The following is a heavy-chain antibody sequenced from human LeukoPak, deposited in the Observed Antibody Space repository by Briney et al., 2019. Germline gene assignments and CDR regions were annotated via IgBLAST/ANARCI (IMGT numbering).Heavy chain of an antibody. J-gene: IGHJ4*02. V-gene: IGHV3-7*01. CDR2: MTHDGSDE. CDR1: GFTVNYW. Sequence: GGSLRLSCAASGFTVNYWMSWARQAPGKGLEWVATMTHDGSDEYYLDSVKGRFTISRDSAKNSIYLQMNSLRVENTSTYYCAKGDLENWGQGTLVTVSS. CDR3: AKGDLEN.